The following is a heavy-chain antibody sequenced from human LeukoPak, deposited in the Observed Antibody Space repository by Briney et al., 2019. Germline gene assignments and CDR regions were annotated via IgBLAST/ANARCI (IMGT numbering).Heavy chain of an antibody. CDR3: AKEKGSGSYYNYQYGMDV. J-gene: IGHJ6*02. CDR1: EFTFSIYG. Sequence: PGGSLRLSCAASEFTFSIYGMHWVRQAPGKGLEWVAVISFDGGNKVYADSVKGQVTISRDNSKNTLSLQMNSLRAEDTAVYYCAKEKGSGSYYNYQYGMDVWGQGTTVTVSS. CDR2: ISFDGGNK. D-gene: IGHD3-10*01. V-gene: IGHV3-30*18.